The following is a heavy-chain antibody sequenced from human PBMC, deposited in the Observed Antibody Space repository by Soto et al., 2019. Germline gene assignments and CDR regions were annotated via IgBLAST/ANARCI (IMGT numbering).Heavy chain of an antibody. V-gene: IGHV1-69*02. CDR3: ARPQSEDCSGGSCSFDY. CDR1: GGTFSSYT. D-gene: IGHD2-15*01. Sequence: ASVKVSCKASGGTFSSYTISWVRQAPGQGLEWMGRIIPILGIANYAQKFQGRVTITADKSTSTAYMELSSLRSEDTAVYYCARPQSEDCSGGSCSFDYWGQGTLVTVSS. CDR2: IIPILGIA. J-gene: IGHJ4*02.